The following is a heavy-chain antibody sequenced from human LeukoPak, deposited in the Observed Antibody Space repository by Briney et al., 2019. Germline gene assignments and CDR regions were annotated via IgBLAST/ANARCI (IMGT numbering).Heavy chain of an antibody. J-gene: IGHJ3*02. CDR2: LTHSGRT. V-gene: IGHV4-34*01. D-gene: IGHD5-24*01. CDR1: GASFSDYN. Sequence: SETLSLTCTVYGASFSDYNRTWIRQAPGKGLEWIGELTHSGRTNYNPSLESRVTISVDTSDNQFSLKLTSVTVADTAVYYCARGVEMATISDAFDIWGQGTMVTVSS. CDR3: ARGVEMATISDAFDI.